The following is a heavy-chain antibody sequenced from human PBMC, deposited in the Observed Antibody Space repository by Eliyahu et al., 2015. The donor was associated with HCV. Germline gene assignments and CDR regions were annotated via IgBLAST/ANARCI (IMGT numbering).Heavy chain of an antibody. CDR2: TSYDESKK. Sequence: QVHLVESGGGVVQPGRSLRLSCAASGFTFSNFGMHWVRQAPGKGLEWVAITSYDESKKYYADSVKGRFTISRDNSKNTLYLQMNSLRAEDTAVYYCAKDKWSTSRYFDYWGQGALVTVSS. CDR3: AKDKWSTSRYFDY. D-gene: IGHD1-26*01. V-gene: IGHV3-30*18. J-gene: IGHJ4*02. CDR1: GFTFSNFG.